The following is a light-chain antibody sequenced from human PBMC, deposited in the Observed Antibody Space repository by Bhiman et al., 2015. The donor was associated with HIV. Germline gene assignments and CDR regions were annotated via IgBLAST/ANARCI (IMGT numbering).Light chain of an antibody. Sequence: QSALTQPASVSGSPGQSITVSCTGITSDFGDYNYVSWYQQHPDRAPKVMIYHVTYRPSGVSNRFSGSMSGNTAFLTISGLQPEDEADYYCSSHTSGGVRFGGGTKLTVL. CDR2: HVT. CDR1: TSDFGDYNY. J-gene: IGLJ2*01. CDR3: SSHTSGGVR. V-gene: IGLV2-14*03.